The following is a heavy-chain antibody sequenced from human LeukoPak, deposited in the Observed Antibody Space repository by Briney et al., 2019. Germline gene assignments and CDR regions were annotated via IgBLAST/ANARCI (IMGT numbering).Heavy chain of an antibody. D-gene: IGHD1-26*01. CDR2: IRKKADGVTP. V-gene: IGHV3-49*03. CDR1: GFTFGDYT. J-gene: IGHJ4*02. Sequence: PGRSLRLSCTASGFTFGDYTITWIRQAPGKGLEWVGFIRKKADGVTPEYAASVKGRFIISRDDSNSIAYLQMNSLKTDDTAVYYCTKDPPTRYWGQGTLVSVSS. CDR3: TKDPPTRY.